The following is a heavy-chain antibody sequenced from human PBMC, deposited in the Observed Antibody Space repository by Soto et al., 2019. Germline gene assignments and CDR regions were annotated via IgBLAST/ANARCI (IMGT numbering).Heavy chain of an antibody. Sequence: QVQLQESGPGLVKPSQTLSLTCIVSGGSINSGVYYWSWIRHLPGKGLEWFGYFYYSGNIDYNPSLKSRITITADTSKNHCSLKLRYATGADTAVYYCARGRTYYALWGQGILVPVSS. J-gene: IGHJ4*02. D-gene: IGHD3-3*01. CDR1: GGSINSGVYY. V-gene: IGHV4-31*03. CDR2: FYYSGNI. CDR3: ARGRTYYAL.